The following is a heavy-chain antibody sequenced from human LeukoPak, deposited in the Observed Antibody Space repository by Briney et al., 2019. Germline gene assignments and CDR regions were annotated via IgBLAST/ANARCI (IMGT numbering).Heavy chain of an antibody. D-gene: IGHD3-10*01. CDR3: AREDYGSGHFGY. Sequence: SETLSFTCTVAGDSINSGAYYWGWIRQPPGEGLEWIGSIYYSGSTQYNLSLKSRVTVSLDTSTTQFSLNLTSVTAAYTAIYFCAREDYGSGHFGYWGQGTLVTVSS. J-gene: IGHJ4*02. V-gene: IGHV4-39*07. CDR1: GDSINSGAYY. CDR2: IYYSGST.